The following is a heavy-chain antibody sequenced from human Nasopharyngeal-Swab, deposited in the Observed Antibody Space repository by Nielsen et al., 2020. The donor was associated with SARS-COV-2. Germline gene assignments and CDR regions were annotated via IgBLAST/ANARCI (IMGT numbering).Heavy chain of an antibody. CDR2: ISSSSSYI. V-gene: IGHV3-21*04. CDR3: AKGEYYYGSGSLDRYFDY. D-gene: IGHD3-10*01. CDR1: GFTFSSYS. Sequence: GGSLRLSCAASGFTFSSYSMNWVRQAPGKGLEWVSSISSSSSYIYYADSVKGRFTISRDNAKNSLYLQMNSLRTEDTALYYCAKGEYYYGSGSLDRYFDYWGQGTLVTVSS. J-gene: IGHJ4*02.